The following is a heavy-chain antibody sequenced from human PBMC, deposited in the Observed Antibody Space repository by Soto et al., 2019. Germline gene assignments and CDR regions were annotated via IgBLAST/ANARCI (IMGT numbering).Heavy chain of an antibody. V-gene: IGHV3-64*01. Sequence: EVQLVESGGGLVQPGGSLRLSCAASGFTFSSYAMHWVRQAPGKGLEYVSAISSNGGSTDYANSVKGRFTISRDNSKNTLYLQMGSLRAEDMAVYYCAISRDGYQFDYWGQGTLVIVSS. CDR3: AISRDGYQFDY. CDR2: ISSNGGST. J-gene: IGHJ4*02. CDR1: GFTFSSYA. D-gene: IGHD5-12*01.